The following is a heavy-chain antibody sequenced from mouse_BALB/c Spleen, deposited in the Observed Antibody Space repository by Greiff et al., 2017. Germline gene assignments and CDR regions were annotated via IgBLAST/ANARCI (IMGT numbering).Heavy chain of an antibody. CDR2: IYPGGGYT. CDR3: ARYGSSYYYAMDY. Sequence: VKVVESGAELVRPGTSVKISCKASGYTFTNYWLGWVKQRPGHGLEWIGDIYPGGGYTNYNEKFKGKATLTADTSSSTAYMQLSSLTSEDSAVYFCARYGSSYYYAMDYWGQGTSVTVSS. CDR1: GYTFTNYW. J-gene: IGHJ4*01. D-gene: IGHD1-1*01. V-gene: IGHV1-63*02.